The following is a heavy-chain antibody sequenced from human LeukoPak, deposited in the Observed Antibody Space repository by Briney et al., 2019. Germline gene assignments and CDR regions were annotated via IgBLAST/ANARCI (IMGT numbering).Heavy chain of an antibody. CDR3: ARPRRALYPGGYYFDY. CDR1: GGSFSGYY. V-gene: IGHV4-34*01. J-gene: IGHJ4*02. Sequence: PSETLSLTCAVYGGSFSGYYWSWIRQPPRKRLEVIGEINHSGSTNYNPSLKSRVTISVDTSKNQFSLNLSSVTAADTAVYYCARPRRALYPGGYYFDYWGQGTLVTVSS. CDR2: INHSGST. D-gene: IGHD3-16*01.